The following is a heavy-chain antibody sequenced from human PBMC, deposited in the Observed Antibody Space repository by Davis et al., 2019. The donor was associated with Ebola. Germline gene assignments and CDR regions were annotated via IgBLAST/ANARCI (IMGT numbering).Heavy chain of an antibody. CDR2: IWYDGSKK. CDR1: GFTFSTFG. CDR3: VRLFYEEGSRYRHFDF. D-gene: IGHD3-3*01. J-gene: IGHJ4*02. V-gene: IGHV3-33*01. Sequence: PGGSLRLSCAASGFTFSTFGIHWVRQDPGKGLEWVAVIWYDGSKKYYADSVKGRFTISRDNSKNSLYLQMSSLGVEDTAIYHCVRLFYEEGSRYRHFDFWGQGTLVTVSS.